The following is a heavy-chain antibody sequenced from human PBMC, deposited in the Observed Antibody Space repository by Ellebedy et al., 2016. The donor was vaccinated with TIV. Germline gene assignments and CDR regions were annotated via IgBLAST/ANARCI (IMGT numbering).Heavy chain of an antibody. CDR3: ARNYYDSSGYYV. D-gene: IGHD3-22*01. CDR1: GGTFSSYA. V-gene: IGHV1-69*13. CDR2: IIPIFGTA. J-gene: IGHJ4*02. Sequence: ASVKVSCKASGGTFSSYAISWVRQAPGQGLEWMGGIIPIFGTANYAQKFQGRVTITADESTSTAYMELSSLRSEDTAVYYCARNYYDSSGYYVWGQGTLVTVSS.